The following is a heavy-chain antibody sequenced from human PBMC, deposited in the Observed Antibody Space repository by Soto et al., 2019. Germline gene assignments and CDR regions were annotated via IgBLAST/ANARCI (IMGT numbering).Heavy chain of an antibody. CDR2: IYYSGST. Sequence: QVQLQESGPGLVKPSETLSLTCTVSGGSVSSGSYYWSGIRQPPGKGLEWIGYIYYSGSTNYNPSHKSRVTMSVDTFKNQFSLKLSSVPGADTAVYYCARHQIGGSGVYNWCDPWGQGTLVTVPS. CDR1: GGSVSSGSYY. V-gene: IGHV4-61*01. D-gene: IGHD3-10*01. J-gene: IGHJ5*02. CDR3: ARHQIGGSGVYNWCDP.